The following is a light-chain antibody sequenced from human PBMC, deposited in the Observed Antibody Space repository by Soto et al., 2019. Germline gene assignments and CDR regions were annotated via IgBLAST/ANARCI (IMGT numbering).Light chain of an antibody. Sequence: EIVMTQSPATLSVSPGERATLSCRASQSVSGNLAWYQQKPGQPPRLLIYGASTRATGIPARISGSGSGTEFTLTISSLQSEDFAVYYCQQYNNWTLTFGGGTKVEIK. CDR2: GAS. CDR3: QQYNNWTLT. V-gene: IGKV3-15*01. CDR1: QSVSGN. J-gene: IGKJ4*01.